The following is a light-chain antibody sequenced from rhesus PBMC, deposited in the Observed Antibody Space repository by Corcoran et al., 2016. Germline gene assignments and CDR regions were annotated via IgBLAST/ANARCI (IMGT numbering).Light chain of an antibody. CDR1: SSDIGAYNY. CDR2: EVT. Sequence: QAALTQPRSVSGSPGQSVTISCTGSSSDIGAYNYVSWYQQHPGTAPKLMIYEVTKRPSGVSDRFSGSKSGNTASLTISGLQAEDEADYCCSSYAGSNVFIFGTGTRLTVL. V-gene: IGLV2-32*02. CDR3: SSYAGSNVFI. J-gene: IGLJ1*01.